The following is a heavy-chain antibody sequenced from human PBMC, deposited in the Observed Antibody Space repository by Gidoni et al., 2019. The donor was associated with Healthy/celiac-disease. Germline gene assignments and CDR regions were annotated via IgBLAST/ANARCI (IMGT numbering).Heavy chain of an antibody. CDR2: INHRVST. Sequence: QVQLQQWGAGLLKPSETLSIPCAVYGGSFSGYYWRWIRQTPGKGLEWSGEINHRVSTNYNPSLKSRVTISVDTSKHQFSLKLSSVTAADTAVYYCARGRYIVVVPAARRGVWFDPWGQGTLVTVSS. D-gene: IGHD2-2*01. CDR1: GGSFSGYY. J-gene: IGHJ5*02. V-gene: IGHV4-34*01. CDR3: ARGRYIVVVPAARRGVWFDP.